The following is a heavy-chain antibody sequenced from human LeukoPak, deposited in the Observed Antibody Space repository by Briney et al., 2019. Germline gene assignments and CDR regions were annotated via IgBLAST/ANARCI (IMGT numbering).Heavy chain of an antibody. D-gene: IGHD5-24*01. Sequence: GGSLRLSRAASGSTFSSYAMSWVRQAPGKGLEWVSAISGSGGSTYYADSVKGRFTISRDNTKNTLYLQMNSLRAEDTAVYYCAKTSRDGYNFVGGFDYWGQGTLVTVSS. CDR1: GSTFSSYA. CDR3: AKTSRDGYNFVGGFDY. J-gene: IGHJ4*02. V-gene: IGHV3-23*01. CDR2: ISGSGGST.